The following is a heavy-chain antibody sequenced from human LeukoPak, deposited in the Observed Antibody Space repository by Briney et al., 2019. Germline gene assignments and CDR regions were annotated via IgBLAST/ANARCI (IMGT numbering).Heavy chain of an antibody. D-gene: IGHD3-22*01. J-gene: IGHJ4*02. Sequence: PGGSLRLSCAASGFTFSSYAMSWVRQAPGKGLEWVSAISGSGGSTYYADSVKGRFTISRDNSKNTLYLQMNSLRAEDTAVYYCAKGFRYYYDSSGYYFDYWGQGTLVTVSS. CDR2: ISGSGGST. CDR1: GFTFSSYA. V-gene: IGHV3-23*01. CDR3: AKGFRYYYDSSGYYFDY.